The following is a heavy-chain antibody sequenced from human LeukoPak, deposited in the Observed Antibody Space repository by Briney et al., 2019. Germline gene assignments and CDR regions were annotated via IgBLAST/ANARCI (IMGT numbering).Heavy chain of an antibody. V-gene: IGHV3-23*01. CDR3: AKDGRYYFGSGSYPFDS. D-gene: IGHD3-10*01. Sequence: PGGSLRLSCAASGFPFSNYAMSWVRQAPGKGLGWVSAISGSGDNTYYADSVRGRFTISRDNSKDTLYLQMNNLRAVDTAMYYCAKDGRYYFGSGSYPFDSWGQGTRVTVSS. J-gene: IGHJ5*01. CDR2: ISGSGDNT. CDR1: GFPFSNYA.